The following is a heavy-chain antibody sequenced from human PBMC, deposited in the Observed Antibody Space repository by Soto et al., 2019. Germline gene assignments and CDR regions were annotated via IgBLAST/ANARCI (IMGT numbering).Heavy chain of an antibody. J-gene: IGHJ3*01. CDR2: IHSDGSST. CDR1: GFTVSYYW. D-gene: IGHD2-21*02. Sequence: GGSLRLSCAASGFTVSYYWMHWVRQAPGQGLVWVSRIHSDGSSTTYADSVKGRFTISRDNAKNTLYLQMNSLRAEDTAVYYCARGDRGAFDLWGQGTMVTVSS. CDR3: ARGDRGAFDL. V-gene: IGHV3-74*01.